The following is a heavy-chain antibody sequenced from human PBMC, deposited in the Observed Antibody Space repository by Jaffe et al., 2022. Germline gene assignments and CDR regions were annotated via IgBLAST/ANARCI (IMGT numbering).Heavy chain of an antibody. CDR1: GGSISSGSYY. CDR3: ARDGARFTMVRGVIKQNDALDI. J-gene: IGHJ3*02. CDR2: IYTSGGT. D-gene: IGHD3-10*01. Sequence: QVQLQESGPGLVKPSQTLSLTCTVSGGSISSGSYYWSWIRQPAGKGLEWIGHIYTSGGTNYNSSLKSRVTISIDTSKNQFSLKLSSVTAADTAVYYCARDGARFTMVRGVIKQNDALDIWGQGTMVTVSS. V-gene: IGHV4-61*02.